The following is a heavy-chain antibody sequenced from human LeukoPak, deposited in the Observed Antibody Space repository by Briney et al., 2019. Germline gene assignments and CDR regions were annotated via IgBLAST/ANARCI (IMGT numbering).Heavy chain of an antibody. CDR2: INPNSGGT. CDR3: ARERPERDGYNRQLDY. CDR1: GYTFTGYY. Sequence: ASVKVSCKASGYTFTGYYIHWVRQAPGQGLEWMGWINPNSGGTNYAQKFQGWVTMTRDTSISTAYMELSRLRSDDTAVYYCARERPERDGYNRQLDYWGQGTLVTVSS. J-gene: IGHJ4*02. D-gene: IGHD5-24*01. V-gene: IGHV1-2*04.